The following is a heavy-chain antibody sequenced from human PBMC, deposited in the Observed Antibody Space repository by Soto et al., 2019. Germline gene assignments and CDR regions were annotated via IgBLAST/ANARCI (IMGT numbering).Heavy chain of an antibody. CDR3: ARVSQWLVLCTHWYFDL. D-gene: IGHD6-19*01. CDR2: INHSGST. V-gene: IGHV4-34*01. CDR1: GGSFSGYS. J-gene: IGHJ2*01. Sequence: SETLSLTCAVYGGSFSGYSWSWTRQPPGKGQEWMGEINHSGSTNYNPSLKIRVTISVATSKNQFSLKLSSVTAADTAVYYCARVSQWLVLCTHWYFDLWGRGTLVTVSS.